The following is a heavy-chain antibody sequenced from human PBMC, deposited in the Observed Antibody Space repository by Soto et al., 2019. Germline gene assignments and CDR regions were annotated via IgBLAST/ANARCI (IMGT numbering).Heavy chain of an antibody. CDR1: GYSFTAYF. D-gene: IGHD6-6*01. CDR3: ARAPYSTSSFFFDF. Sequence: QVHVVQSGTEVKKPGASVKVSCKASGYSFTAYFMHWVRQAPGQGLEWMGIIHPKGGSANYAQKFQDRIALTWDTFTSTVYMELSSLRSDDTAVYYCARAPYSTSSFFFDFWGQGTPVTVSS. V-gene: IGHV1-46*01. J-gene: IGHJ4*02. CDR2: IHPKGGSA.